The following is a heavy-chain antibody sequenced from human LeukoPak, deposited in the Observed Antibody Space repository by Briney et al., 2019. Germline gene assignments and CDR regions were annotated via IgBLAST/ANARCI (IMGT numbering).Heavy chain of an antibody. CDR1: GYTFSSYG. Sequence: SCKASGYTFSSYGMHWVRQAPGKGLEWVAVISYDGSNKYYADSVKGRFTISRDNSKNTLYLQMNSLRAEDTAVYYCAKDRYSSGPYGYFDLWGRGTLVTVSS. D-gene: IGHD6-19*01. V-gene: IGHV3-30*18. J-gene: IGHJ2*01. CDR3: AKDRYSSGPYGYFDL. CDR2: ISYDGSNK.